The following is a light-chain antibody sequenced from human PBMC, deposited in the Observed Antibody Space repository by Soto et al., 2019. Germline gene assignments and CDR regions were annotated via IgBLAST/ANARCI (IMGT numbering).Light chain of an antibody. J-gene: IGKJ4*01. V-gene: IGKV3-15*01. CDR2: GAS. CDR1: QSVYNN. Sequence: EIVMTQSPATLSVSPGERATLSCRASQSVYNNLAWYQQKPGQAPRLLIYGASTRATGIPARFSGSGSGTDFTLTISRLEPADFAVYYCQQYASSLLTFGGGTKVDI. CDR3: QQYASSLLT.